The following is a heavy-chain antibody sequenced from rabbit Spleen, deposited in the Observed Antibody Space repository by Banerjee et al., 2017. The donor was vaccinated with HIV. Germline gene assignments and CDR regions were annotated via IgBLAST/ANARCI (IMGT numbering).Heavy chain of an antibody. CDR1: GVSFNFNNY. CDR2: VDVGSSDFT. D-gene: IGHD8-1*01. J-gene: IGHJ6*01. CDR3: ARDAGTSFSSYGMDL. Sequence: QSLEESGGDLVQPGASLTLTCTASGVSFNFNNYMCWVRQAPGKGLEWIGCVDVGSSDFTYFATWAKGRFTISKASSTTVTLQMTSLTAADTATYFCARDAGTSFSSYGMDLWGPGTLVTVS. V-gene: IGHV1S40*01.